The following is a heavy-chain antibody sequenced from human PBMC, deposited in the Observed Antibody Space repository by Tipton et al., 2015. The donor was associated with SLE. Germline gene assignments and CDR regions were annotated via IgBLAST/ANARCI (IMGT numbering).Heavy chain of an antibody. Sequence: TLSLTCTISGASITSGTYYWNWIRQPAGTGLEWIGRIYTFGSTTYNPSLKSRVTISLDTSKNQFSLKLSSVTAADTAVYYCARGGTYHDSSGNIDYWGQGTLVTVSS. CDR3: ARGGTYHDSSGNIDY. V-gene: IGHV4-61*02. D-gene: IGHD3-22*01. CDR2: IYTFGST. J-gene: IGHJ4*02. CDR1: GASITSGTYY.